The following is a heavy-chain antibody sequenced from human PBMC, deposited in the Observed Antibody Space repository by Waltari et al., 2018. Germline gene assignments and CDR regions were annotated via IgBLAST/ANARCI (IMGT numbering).Heavy chain of an antibody. V-gene: IGHV1-3*01. CDR1: GYTFTSYA. Sequence: QVQLVQSGAEVKKPGASVKVSCKASGYTFTSYAMHWVRQAPGQRLEWMGWINAGNGNTKYSQKFQGRVTITRDTSASTAYMELSSLRSEDTAVYYCARGGLLWFGELLYWGQGTLVIVSS. CDR2: INAGNGNT. J-gene: IGHJ4*02. CDR3: ARGGLLWFGELLY. D-gene: IGHD3-10*01.